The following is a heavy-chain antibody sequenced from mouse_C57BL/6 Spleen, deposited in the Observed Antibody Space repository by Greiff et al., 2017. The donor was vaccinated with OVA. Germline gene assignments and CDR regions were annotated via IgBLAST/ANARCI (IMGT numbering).Heavy chain of an antibody. CDR2: ISDGGSYT. CDR1: GFTFSSYA. D-gene: IGHD1-1*01. CDR3: AGITTVEGY. V-gene: IGHV5-4*01. J-gene: IGHJ2*01. Sequence: VESGGGLVKPGGSLKLSCAASGFTFSSYAMSWVRQTPEKRLEWVATISDGGSYTYYPDNVKGRFTISRDNAKNNLYLQMSHLKSEDTAMYYCAGITTVEGYWGQGTTLTVSS.